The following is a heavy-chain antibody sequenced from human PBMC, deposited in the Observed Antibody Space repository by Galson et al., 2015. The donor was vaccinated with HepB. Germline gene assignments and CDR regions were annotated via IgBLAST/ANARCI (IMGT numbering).Heavy chain of an antibody. J-gene: IGHJ3*02. CDR1: GYSFTSYW. CDR2: IDPSDSYT. Sequence: QSGAEVKKPGESLRISCKGSGYSFTSYWISWVRQMPGKGLEWMGRIDPSDSYTNYSPSFQGHVTISADKSISTAYLQWSSLKASDTAMYYCASTKYYYDSSGYYFGAFDIWGQGTMVTVSS. D-gene: IGHD3-22*01. V-gene: IGHV5-10-1*01. CDR3: ASTKYYYDSSGYYFGAFDI.